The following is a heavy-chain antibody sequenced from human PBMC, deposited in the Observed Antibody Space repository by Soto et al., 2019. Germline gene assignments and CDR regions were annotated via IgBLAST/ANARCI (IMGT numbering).Heavy chain of an antibody. D-gene: IGHD5-12*01. CDR1: GFTFSSYS. CDR2: ISSSSSTI. V-gene: IGHV3-48*02. J-gene: IGHJ6*02. CDR3: ARDPADRDGYNVMKYYYYYGMDV. Sequence: GGSLRLSCAASGFTFSSYSMNWVRQAPGKGLEWVSYISSSSSTIYYADSVKGRFTISRDNAKNSLYLQMNSLRDEDTAVYYCARDPADRDGYNVMKYYYYYGMDVWGQGTTVTVSS.